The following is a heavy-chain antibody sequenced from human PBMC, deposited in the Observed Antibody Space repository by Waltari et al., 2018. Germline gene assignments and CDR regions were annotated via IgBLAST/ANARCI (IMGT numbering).Heavy chain of an antibody. V-gene: IGHV4-39*01. Sequence: QLQLQESGPGLVKPSETLSLTGTVSGGSISSERYYWGWIRQPPGKGLEWIGIISYSGSTYYNPSLKSRVTISVDTSKNQFSLKLSSVTAADTAVYYCARLSYHIVTGYGWFDPWGLGTLVTVSS. CDR2: ISYSGST. CDR3: ARLSYHIVTGYGWFDP. D-gene: IGHD3-9*01. CDR1: GGSISSERYY. J-gene: IGHJ5*02.